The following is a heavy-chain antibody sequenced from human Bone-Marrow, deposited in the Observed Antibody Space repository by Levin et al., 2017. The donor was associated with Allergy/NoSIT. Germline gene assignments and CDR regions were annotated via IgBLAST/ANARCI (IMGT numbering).Heavy chain of an antibody. J-gene: IGHJ4*02. D-gene: IGHD5-18*01. CDR1: GFTFSNYW. V-gene: IGHV3-7*01. Sequence: LSLTCVTSGFTFSNYWMSWVRQAPGKGLEWVANINKDGSEKFSVDSVKGRFTISRDNAKNSLFLQMNSLRAEDTAVYYCARDPDYTTLVQWDYWGQGTLVTVSS. CDR2: INKDGSEK. CDR3: ARDPDYTTLVQWDY.